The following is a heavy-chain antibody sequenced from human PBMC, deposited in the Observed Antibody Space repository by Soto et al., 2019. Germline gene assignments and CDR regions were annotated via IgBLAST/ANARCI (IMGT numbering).Heavy chain of an antibody. CDR3: ARGGRGLHLGYFDS. Sequence: SVKVSCKASGGTFSSYAISWVRQAPGQGLEWMGGIIPIFGTANYAQKFQGRVTITADESTSTAYMELSSLRSEDTAVYYCARGGRGLHLGYFDSWGQGTLVTVSS. D-gene: IGHD5-12*01. CDR2: IIPIFGTA. V-gene: IGHV1-69*13. J-gene: IGHJ4*02. CDR1: GGTFSSYA.